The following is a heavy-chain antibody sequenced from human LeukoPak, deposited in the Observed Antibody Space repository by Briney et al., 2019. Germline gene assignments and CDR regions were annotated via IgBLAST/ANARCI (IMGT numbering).Heavy chain of an antibody. CDR2: IYTSGST. Sequence: PSETLSLTCTVSGGSISSGSYFWSWIRQPAGKGLEWIGRIYTSGSTNYNPSLKSRVTISVDTSKNQFSLKLSSVTAADTAVYYCARERVAAVRGNWFDPWGQGTLVTVSS. J-gene: IGHJ5*02. V-gene: IGHV4-61*02. D-gene: IGHD6-13*01. CDR3: ARERVAAVRGNWFDP. CDR1: GGSISSGSYF.